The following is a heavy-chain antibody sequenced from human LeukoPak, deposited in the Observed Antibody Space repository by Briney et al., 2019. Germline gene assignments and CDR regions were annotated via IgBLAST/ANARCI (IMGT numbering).Heavy chain of an antibody. J-gene: IGHJ4*02. V-gene: IGHV1-69-2*01. CDR2: IDPEDGET. CDR1: GYPFTDHY. CDR3: AILRSGWYFDN. D-gene: IGHD6-19*01. Sequence: ATVKISCKASGYPFTDHYIHWVHRAPGKGLEWMGQIDPEDGETIYAEKFQGRVTISADTSTDTGYMELSGLRPEDTAMFYCAILRSGWYFDNWGQGTLVTVSS.